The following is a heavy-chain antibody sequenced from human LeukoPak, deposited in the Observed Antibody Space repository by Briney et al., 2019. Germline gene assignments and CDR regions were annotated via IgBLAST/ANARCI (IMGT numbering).Heavy chain of an antibody. D-gene: IGHD2-2*01. V-gene: IGHV3-23*01. CDR1: GFTFSSYA. Sequence: GGSLRLSCAASGFTFSSYAMSWVRQAPGKGLEWVSAISGSGGSTFYADSVRGRFTISRDNSKNTLYLQMNSLRAEDTAVYYCARDMVPAAINNWFDPWGQGTLVTVSS. J-gene: IGHJ5*02. CDR3: ARDMVPAAINNWFDP. CDR2: ISGSGGST.